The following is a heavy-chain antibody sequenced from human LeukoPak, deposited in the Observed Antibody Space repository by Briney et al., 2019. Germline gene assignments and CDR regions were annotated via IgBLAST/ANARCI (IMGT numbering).Heavy chain of an antibody. CDR2: ISGSGGST. CDR1: GFTFSSYA. CDR3: AKASAGGSQQLVHFDY. V-gene: IGHV3-23*01. J-gene: IGHJ4*02. Sequence: PGGSLRLSCAASGFTFSSYAMSWVRQAPGKGLEWVSAISGSGGSTYYADSVKGRFTISRDNSKNTLYLQMNSLRAEDTAVYYCAKASAGGSQQLVHFDYWGQGTLVTVSS. D-gene: IGHD6-13*01.